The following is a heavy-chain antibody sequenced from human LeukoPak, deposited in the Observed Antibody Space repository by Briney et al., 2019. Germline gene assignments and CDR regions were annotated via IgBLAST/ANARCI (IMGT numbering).Heavy chain of an antibody. Sequence: SSVKVSCKASGGSFRRSAISWVRQTPGRGLEWMGGIIPMFGTPNYAQKFRGRVSMTTEESTSTAYMELSSLTSEDTAVYYCTKTSQSPVTPGAFDIWGQGTMVTVSS. CDR2: IIPMFGTP. CDR1: GGSFRRSA. J-gene: IGHJ3*02. V-gene: IGHV1-69*05. D-gene: IGHD4-11*01. CDR3: TKTSQSPVTPGAFDI.